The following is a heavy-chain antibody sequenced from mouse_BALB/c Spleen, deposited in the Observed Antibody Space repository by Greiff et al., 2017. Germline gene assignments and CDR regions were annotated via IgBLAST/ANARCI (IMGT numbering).Heavy chain of an antibody. CDR2: INPSTGYT. J-gene: IGHJ2*01. V-gene: IGHV1-7*01. CDR3: ARGSCDY. CDR1: GYTFTSYW. D-gene: IGHD1-1*01. Sequence: VKLMESGAELAKPGASVKMSCKASGYTFTSYWMHWVKQRPGQGLEWIGYINPSTGYTEYNQKFKDKATLTADKSSSTAYMQLSSLTSEDSAVYYCARGSCDYWGQGTTLTVSS.